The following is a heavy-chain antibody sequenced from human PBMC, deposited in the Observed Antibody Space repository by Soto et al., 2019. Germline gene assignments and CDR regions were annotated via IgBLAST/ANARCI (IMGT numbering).Heavy chain of an antibody. J-gene: IGHJ5*02. CDR2: IIPIFGTA. D-gene: IGHD4-17*01. V-gene: IGHV1-69*13. CDR1: GGTFSSYA. CDR3: ARSAGSDYGDYLERWFDP. Sequence: SVKVSCKASGGTFSSYAISWVRQAPGQGLEWMGGIIPIFGTANYAQKFQGRVTITADESTSTAYMELSSLRSEDTAVYYCARSAGSDYGDYLERWFDPWGQGTLVTVSS.